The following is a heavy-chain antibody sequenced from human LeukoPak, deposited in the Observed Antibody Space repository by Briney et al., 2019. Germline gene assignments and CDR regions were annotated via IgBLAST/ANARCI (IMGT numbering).Heavy chain of an antibody. CDR1: GGTFSSYA. J-gene: IGHJ6*04. D-gene: IGHD3-9*01. CDR3: ARDSPVRYFDWSLPEGDHYYGMDV. V-gene: IGHV1-18*01. Sequence: ASVKVSCKASGGTFSSYAISWVRQAPGQGLEWMGWISAYNGNTNYAQNLQGRVTMTTDTSTSTAYMELRSLRSDDTAVYYCARDSPVRYFDWSLPEGDHYYGMDVWGKGTTVTVSS. CDR2: ISAYNGNT.